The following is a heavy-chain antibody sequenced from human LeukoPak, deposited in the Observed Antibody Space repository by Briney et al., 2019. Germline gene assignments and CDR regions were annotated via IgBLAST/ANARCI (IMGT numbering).Heavy chain of an antibody. CDR3: ARGDTMIVVGSHPYYFDY. D-gene: IGHD3-22*01. V-gene: IGHV3-30-3*01. CDR2: ISYDGSNK. Sequence: GGSLRLSCAASGFTFSSYAMHWVRQAPGEGLEWVAVISYDGSNKYYADSVKGRFTIPRDNSKNTLYLQMNSLRAEDTAVYYCARGDTMIVVGSHPYYFDYWGQGTLVTVSS. CDR1: GFTFSSYA. J-gene: IGHJ4*02.